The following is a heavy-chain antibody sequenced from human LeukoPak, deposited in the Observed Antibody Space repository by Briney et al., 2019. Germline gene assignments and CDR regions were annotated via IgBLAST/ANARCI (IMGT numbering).Heavy chain of an antibody. CDR2: IYPGDSDT. V-gene: IGHV5-51*01. Sequence: GASLKISCKGSGYSFTSYWIGWVRQLPGKGLEWLGIIYPGDSDTRYSPSFQGQVTISADTSISTAYLQWSGLKASDTAMYYCARPLVTGDGVYFDYWGQGTLVTVAS. D-gene: IGHD2-21*01. CDR1: GYSFTSYW. J-gene: IGHJ4*02. CDR3: ARPLVTGDGVYFDY.